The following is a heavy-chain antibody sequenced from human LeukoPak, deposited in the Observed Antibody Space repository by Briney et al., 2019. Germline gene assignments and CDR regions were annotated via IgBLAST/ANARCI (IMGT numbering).Heavy chain of an antibody. CDR3: ARAAYYDILTGYYRTPGGYFDY. Sequence: KPSETLPLTCTVSGGSISSSSYYWGWIRQPPGKGLEWIGSIYYSGSTYYNPSLKSRVTISVDTSKNQFSLKLSSVTAADTAVYYCARAAYYDILTGYYRTPGGYFDYWGRGTLVTVSS. J-gene: IGHJ4*02. V-gene: IGHV4-39*07. CDR1: GGSISSSSYY. D-gene: IGHD3-9*01. CDR2: IYYSGST.